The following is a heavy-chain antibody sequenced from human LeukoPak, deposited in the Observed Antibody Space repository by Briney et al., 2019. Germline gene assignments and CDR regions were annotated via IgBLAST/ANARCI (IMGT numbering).Heavy chain of an antibody. CDR1: GYSFTSYW. V-gene: IGHV5-51*01. CDR2: IYPGDPDA. Sequence: GESLKISCKGSGYSFTSYWIGWVRQMPGTGLEWMGIIYPGDPDARYSPSFQGQVTISADKSISTAYLQWNSLKASDTAMYYCARRKYCSSTSCPFDYWGQGTLVTVSS. CDR3: ARRKYCSSTSCPFDY. D-gene: IGHD2-2*01. J-gene: IGHJ4*02.